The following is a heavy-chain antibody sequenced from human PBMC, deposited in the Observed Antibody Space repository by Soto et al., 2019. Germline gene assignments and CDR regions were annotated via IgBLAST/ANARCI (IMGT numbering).Heavy chain of an antibody. D-gene: IGHD3-10*01. CDR3: ASGSMVRGVSLGY. J-gene: IGHJ4*02. CDR2: IYHSGST. V-gene: IGHV4-4*02. CDR1: GGSISSSNS. Sequence: SXTLSLTCAVSGGSISSSNSWSWVRHPPGKGLEWIGEIYHSGSTNYNPSLKSRVTISVDKSKNQFSLKLSSVTAADTAVYYCASGSMVRGVSLGYWGQGTLVTVSS.